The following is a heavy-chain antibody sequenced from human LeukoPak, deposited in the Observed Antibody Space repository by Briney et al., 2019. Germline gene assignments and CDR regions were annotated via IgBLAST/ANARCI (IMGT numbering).Heavy chain of an antibody. Sequence: SETLSLTCTVSGGSISGRSYYWGWIRQPPGKGLEWIGSIYYSGSTYYNPSLKSRVTISVDTSKNQFSLKLSSVTAADTAVYYCASDQGMNYYDSSGQDWFDPWGQGTLVTVSS. CDR3: ASDQGMNYYDSSGQDWFDP. CDR2: IYYSGST. V-gene: IGHV4-39*07. D-gene: IGHD3-22*01. CDR1: GGSISGRSYY. J-gene: IGHJ5*02.